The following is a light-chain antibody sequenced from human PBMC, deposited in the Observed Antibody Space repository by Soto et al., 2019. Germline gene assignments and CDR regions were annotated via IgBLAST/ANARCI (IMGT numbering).Light chain of an antibody. J-gene: IGKJ2*01. CDR1: QSISSW. Sequence: DMQMTQSPSTLSASVGDRVNITCRASQSISSWLAWYQQKPGKAPKLLIYKASSLESGVPSRFSGSGSGTEFTLTISCLQPDDFATYYCQQYDSYSYTFGQGTKLEIK. V-gene: IGKV1-5*03. CDR3: QQYDSYSYT. CDR2: KAS.